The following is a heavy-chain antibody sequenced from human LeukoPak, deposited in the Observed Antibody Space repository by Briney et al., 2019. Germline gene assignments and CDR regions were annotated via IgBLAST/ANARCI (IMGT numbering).Heavy chain of an antibody. J-gene: IGHJ5*02. D-gene: IGHD6-13*01. Sequence: GGSLRLSCAASGFTFSSYWMSWVRQAPGKGLEWVANIKQDGSEKYYVDSVKGRFTISRDNAKNSLYLQMSSLRAEDTAMYYCTSGRVWFDPWGQGTLVTVSS. V-gene: IGHV3-7*01. CDR3: TSGRVWFDP. CDR1: GFTFSSYW. CDR2: IKQDGSEK.